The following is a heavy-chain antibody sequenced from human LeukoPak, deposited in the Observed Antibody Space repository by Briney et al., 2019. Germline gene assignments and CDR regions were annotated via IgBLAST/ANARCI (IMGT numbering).Heavy chain of an antibody. CDR2: ISSSGSTI. Sequence: PGGSLRLSCAASGFTFSSYEMNWVRQAPGKGLEWVSYISSSGSTIYYADSVKGRFSISRDNAKNSLYLQMNSLRAEDTAVYYCAVQHVAFDYWGQGTLVTVSS. CDR3: AVQHVAFDY. CDR1: GFTFSSYE. V-gene: IGHV3-48*03. J-gene: IGHJ4*02. D-gene: IGHD1-1*01.